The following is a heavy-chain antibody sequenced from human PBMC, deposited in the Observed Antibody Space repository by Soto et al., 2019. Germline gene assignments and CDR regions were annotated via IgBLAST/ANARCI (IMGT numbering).Heavy chain of an antibody. D-gene: IGHD6-6*01. CDR3: ASNIAARLYANVFDP. CDR2: IYYSGST. CDR1: GGSISSGGYY. V-gene: IGHV4-31*03. Sequence: QVQPQESGPGLVKPSQTLSLTCTVSGGSISSGGYYWSWIRQHPGKGLEWIGYIYYSGSTYYNPSLKSRVTISVDTSKNQCSLKLSSVTAADTAVYYCASNIAARLYANVFDPWGQGTLVTVSS. J-gene: IGHJ5*02.